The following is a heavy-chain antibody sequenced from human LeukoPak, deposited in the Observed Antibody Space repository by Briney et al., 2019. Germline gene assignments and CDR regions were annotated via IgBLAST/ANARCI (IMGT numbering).Heavy chain of an antibody. CDR2: ISYDGSKN. CDR3: AKTPDY. CDR1: GFTFSTYG. V-gene: IGHV3-30*18. J-gene: IGHJ4*02. D-gene: IGHD2-15*01. Sequence: GGSLRLSCAASGFTFSTYGMHWVRQAPGKGLEWVAVISYDGSKNYYADSVKGRFTISRDKSKNTLYLQMNSLRDDDTAVYYCAKTPDYWGQGTLVTVSS.